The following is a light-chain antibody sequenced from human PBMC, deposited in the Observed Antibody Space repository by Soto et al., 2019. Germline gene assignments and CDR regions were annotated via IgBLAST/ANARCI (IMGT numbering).Light chain of an antibody. V-gene: IGLV2-8*01. CDR3: GSYAGNNIFL. CDR2: EVN. Sequence: QSVLTQPPSASGSPGQSVTFSCTGTSSDIGAYVSWYQHHPGKAPKLVISEVNKRPSGVPDRFSGSKSGNTASLTVSGLHAEDEADYYCGSYAGNNIFLFGGGTKVTVL. J-gene: IGLJ2*01. CDR1: SSDIGAY.